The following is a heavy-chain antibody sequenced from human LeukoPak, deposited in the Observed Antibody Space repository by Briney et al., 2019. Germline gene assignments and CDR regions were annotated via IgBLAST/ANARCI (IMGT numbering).Heavy chain of an antibody. J-gene: IGHJ6*02. D-gene: IGHD4-17*01. CDR2: IYYSGTT. CDR3: AREDPQTTVPEGMDV. V-gene: IGHV4-59*01. Sequence: SETLSLTCTVSGGSISYYYWSWIRQSPGKGLEWIGYIYYSGTTNYNPSLKSRVTITVDTSKNQFSLQLRSVTAADTAVYYCAREDPQTTVPEGMDVWGQGTTVTVSS. CDR1: GGSISYYY.